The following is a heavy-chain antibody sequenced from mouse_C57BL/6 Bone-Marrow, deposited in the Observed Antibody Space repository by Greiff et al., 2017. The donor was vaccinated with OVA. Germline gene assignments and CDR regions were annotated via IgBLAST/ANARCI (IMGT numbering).Heavy chain of an antibody. Sequence: EVQRVESGGGLVKPGGSLKLSCAASGFTFSSYAMSWVRQTPEKRLEWVATISDGGSYTYYPDNVKGRFTISRDNAKNNLYLQMSHLKSEDTAMYYCARAGSNYLDYWGQGTTLTVSS. D-gene: IGHD5-1*01. CDR1: GFTFSSYA. CDR2: ISDGGSYT. J-gene: IGHJ2*01. V-gene: IGHV5-4*01. CDR3: ARAGSNYLDY.